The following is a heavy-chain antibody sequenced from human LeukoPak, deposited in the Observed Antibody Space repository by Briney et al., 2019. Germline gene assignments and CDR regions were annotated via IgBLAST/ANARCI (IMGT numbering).Heavy chain of an antibody. CDR3: ARAGSHWHYVY. D-gene: IGHD3-10*01. J-gene: IGHJ4*02. CDR2: IKQDGSER. Sequence: PGGSLRLSCAASGFTFSGFSMSWVRQSPTKGLEWVANIKQDGSERYYVDSVKGRFTISRDNAKNPLSLQMNNLRVEDTAVYYCARAGSHWHYVYWGQGTVVTVSS. V-gene: IGHV3-7*01. CDR1: GFTFSGFS.